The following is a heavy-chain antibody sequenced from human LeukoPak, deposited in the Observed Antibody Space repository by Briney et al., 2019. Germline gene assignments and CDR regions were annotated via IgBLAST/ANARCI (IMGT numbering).Heavy chain of an antibody. CDR1: GFTFGDYG. J-gene: IGHJ4*02. CDR2: INWNGGST. D-gene: IGHD2-15*01. Sequence: PGGSLRLSCAASGFTFGDYGMSWVRQAPGKGLEWVSGINWNGGSTGYADSVKGRFTISRDNAKNSLYLQMNSLRAEDTALYYCARERGGSGGTFYPDYWGQGTLVTVSS. V-gene: IGHV3-20*04. CDR3: ARERGGSGGTFYPDY.